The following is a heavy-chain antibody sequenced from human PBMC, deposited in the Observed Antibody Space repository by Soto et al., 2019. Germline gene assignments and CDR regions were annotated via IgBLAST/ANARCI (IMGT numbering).Heavy chain of an antibody. CDR2: IYYSGTT. J-gene: IGHJ5*02. Sequence: PSETLSLTCTVSGFSISSGGYYWSWIRQYPGKGLEWIGNIYYSGTTYYNPSLKSRLTISVDTSDNQFSLRLSSLTAADTAVYFCARAKTTVTSFDPWGQGTLVTV. CDR3: ARAKTTVTSFDP. D-gene: IGHD4-4*01. CDR1: GFSISSGGYY. V-gene: IGHV4-31*03.